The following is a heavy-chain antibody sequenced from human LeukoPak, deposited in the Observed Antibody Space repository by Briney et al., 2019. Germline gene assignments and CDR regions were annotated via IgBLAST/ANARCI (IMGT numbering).Heavy chain of an antibody. CDR3: ARESTQVVRGVINFDY. D-gene: IGHD3-10*01. Sequence: GASVKVSCKASGYTFTSYYMHWVRQATGQGLEWMGWMNPNSGNTGYAQKFQGRVTMTRNTSISTAYMELSSLRSEDTAVYYCARESTQVVRGVINFDYWGQGTLVTVSS. CDR2: MNPNSGNT. V-gene: IGHV1-8*02. J-gene: IGHJ4*02. CDR1: GYTFTSYY.